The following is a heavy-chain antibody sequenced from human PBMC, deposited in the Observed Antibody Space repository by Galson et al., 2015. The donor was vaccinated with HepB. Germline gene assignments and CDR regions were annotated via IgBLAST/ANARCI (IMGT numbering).Heavy chain of an antibody. Sequence: CAISGDSVSSNSAAWNWIRQSPSRGLEWLGRTYYRSKWYNDYAVSVKSRITINPDTSKNQFSLQLNSVTPEDTAVYYCARGHLLAGANHFDYWGQGTLVTVSS. CDR3: ARGHLLAGANHFDY. V-gene: IGHV6-1*01. J-gene: IGHJ4*02. CDR1: GDSVSSNSAA. CDR2: TYYRSKWYN. D-gene: IGHD6-19*01.